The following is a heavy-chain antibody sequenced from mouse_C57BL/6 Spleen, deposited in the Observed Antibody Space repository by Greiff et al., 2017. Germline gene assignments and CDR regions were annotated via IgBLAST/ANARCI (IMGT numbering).Heavy chain of an antibody. CDR1: GYSITSGYY. Sequence: EVQLVESGPGLVKPSQSLSLTCSITGYSITSGYYWNWIRQFPGNKLEWMGYISYDGSNNYNPSLKNRISITRDTSKNQFFLKLNSVTTEDTATYYCARGDLTGTPFDYWGQGTTLTVSS. D-gene: IGHD4-1*01. J-gene: IGHJ2*01. CDR2: ISYDGSN. V-gene: IGHV3-6*01. CDR3: ARGDLTGTPFDY.